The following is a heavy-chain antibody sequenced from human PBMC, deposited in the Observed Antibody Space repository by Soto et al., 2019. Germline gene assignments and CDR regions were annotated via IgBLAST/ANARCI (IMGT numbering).Heavy chain of an antibody. D-gene: IGHD1-1*01. CDR3: ARAPGENWNYFDY. CDR1: CGSVSSGSYY. CDR2: LYYSGST. J-gene: IGHJ4*02. V-gene: IGHV4-61*01. Sequence: PSETLSLTFTCSCGSVSSGSYYWIWIRQPPGKGLEWFGYLYYSGSTNYNPSLKRRVTISVDTSKNQFSLKLSSVTAADAAVYYCARAPGENWNYFDYWGQGTLVTVSS.